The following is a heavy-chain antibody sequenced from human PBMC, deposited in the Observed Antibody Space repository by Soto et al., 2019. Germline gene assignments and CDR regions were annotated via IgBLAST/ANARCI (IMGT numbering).Heavy chain of an antibody. CDR3: AREIGVVATADNWFDP. J-gene: IGHJ5*02. CDR1: GGSISTYY. Sequence: SETLSLTCTVSGGSISTYYWYWIRQPPGKGLEWIGYTHYTGNTNYHPSLKSRVTISLDTSKNQFSLKLSSVTAADTAVYYCAREIGVVATADNWFDPWGQGTLVTVSS. CDR2: THYTGNT. D-gene: IGHD5-12*01. V-gene: IGHV4-59*12.